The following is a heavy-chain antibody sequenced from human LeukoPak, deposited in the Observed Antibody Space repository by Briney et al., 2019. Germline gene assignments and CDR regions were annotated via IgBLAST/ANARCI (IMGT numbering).Heavy chain of an antibody. V-gene: IGHV4-59*01. CDR2: IYYSGST. Sequence: SETLSLTCTVSGGSISSYYWSWIRQPPGKGLEWIGYIYYSGSTNYNPSLKSRVTISVDTSKNQFSLKLSSVTAADTAVYYCARGGREYYFDYWGQGTLVTVSS. CDR3: ARGGREYYFDY. CDR1: GGSISSYY. J-gene: IGHJ4*02. D-gene: IGHD3-10*01.